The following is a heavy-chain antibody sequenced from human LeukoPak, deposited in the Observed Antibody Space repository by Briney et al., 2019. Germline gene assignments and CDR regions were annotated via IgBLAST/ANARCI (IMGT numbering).Heavy chain of an antibody. V-gene: IGHV3-53*01. D-gene: IGHD3-22*01. CDR2: IYSGGLT. CDR3: ATNYYESTGYFPSS. CDR1: GFTVSSNY. Sequence: PGGSLRLSCAVSGFTVSSNYMSWVRQAPGKGLEWVSIIYSGGLTYYADSLKGRFIISRDDSMNTLYLQMNSLRAEDMAVYYCATNYYESTGYFPSSWGQGTLVTVSS. J-gene: IGHJ4*02.